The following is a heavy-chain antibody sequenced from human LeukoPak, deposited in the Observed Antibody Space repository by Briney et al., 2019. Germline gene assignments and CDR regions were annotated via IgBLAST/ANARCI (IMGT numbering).Heavy chain of an antibody. CDR2: YRGGST. CDR3: ARERLNYYDSSGYQPT. J-gene: IGHJ5*02. Sequence: YRGGSTYYADSVKGRFTISRHNSKNTLYLQMNSLRAEDTAVYYCARERLNYYDSSGYQPTWGQGTLVTVSS. V-gene: IGHV3-53*04. D-gene: IGHD3-22*01.